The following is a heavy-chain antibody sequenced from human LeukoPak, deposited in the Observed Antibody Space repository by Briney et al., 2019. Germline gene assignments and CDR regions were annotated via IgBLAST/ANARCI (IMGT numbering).Heavy chain of an antibody. CDR1: GGTFSSYA. D-gene: IGHD3-10*01. Sequence: ASVKVSCKASGGTFSSYAISWVRQAPGQGLEWMGWISAYNGNTNYAQKLQGRVTMTTDTSTSTAYMELRSLRSDDTAVYYCARLFAYYYGSGSYYNDYWGQGTLVTVSS. CDR2: ISAYNGNT. V-gene: IGHV1-18*01. CDR3: ARLFAYYYGSGSYYNDY. J-gene: IGHJ4*02.